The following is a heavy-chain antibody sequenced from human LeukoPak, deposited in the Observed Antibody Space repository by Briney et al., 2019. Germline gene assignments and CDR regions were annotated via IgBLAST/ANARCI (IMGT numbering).Heavy chain of an antibody. CDR3: ARPAGYSNSDNLDY. Sequence: GGSLRLSCAASGLTFSSDGMHWVRQAAGKGLEWVAFIRYDGSNKYYADSVKGRFTISRDNSKNTLYLQMNSLRAEDTAVYYCARPAGYSNSDNLDYWGQGTLVTVSS. V-gene: IGHV3-30*02. J-gene: IGHJ4*02. CDR1: GLTFSSDG. D-gene: IGHD4-11*01. CDR2: IRYDGSNK.